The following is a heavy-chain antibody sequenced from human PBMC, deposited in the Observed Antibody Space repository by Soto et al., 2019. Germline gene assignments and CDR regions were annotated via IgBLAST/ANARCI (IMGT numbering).Heavy chain of an antibody. D-gene: IGHD3-3*01. CDR2: IDTAGRV. CDR3: ARGATYYDFWSGHYTSYTYYGMDV. J-gene: IGHJ6*02. CDR1: EFTVSSNY. Sequence: EVQLVESGGGLIQPGGSLRVSCAASEFTVSSNYMTWVRQAPGKGLEWVSVIDTAGRVNYAESVKGRFTNSRDNSKNTLYLQMNSLRVEDTAVYSCARGATYYDFWSGHYTSYTYYGMDVWGQGTTVTVS. V-gene: IGHV3-53*01.